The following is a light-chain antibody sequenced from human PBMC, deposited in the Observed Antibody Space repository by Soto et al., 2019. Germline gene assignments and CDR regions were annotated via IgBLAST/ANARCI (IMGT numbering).Light chain of an antibody. CDR3: QQRSTWPRT. CDR2: DAS. J-gene: IGKJ3*01. CDR1: QSVSSS. V-gene: IGKV3-11*01. Sequence: EIVLTQSPATLSLSPGERATLSCRASQSVSSSLPWYQQKPGQAPRLLIYDASNRATDIPARFSGSGSGTDFTLTISSLEPEDFAVYFCQQRSTWPRTFGPGTKVDIK.